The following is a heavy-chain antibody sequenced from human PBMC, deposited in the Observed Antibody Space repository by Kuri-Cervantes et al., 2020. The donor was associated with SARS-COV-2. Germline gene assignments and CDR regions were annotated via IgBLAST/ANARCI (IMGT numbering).Heavy chain of an antibody. CDR3: ARDGYCSSTSCSSSHFDY. V-gene: IGHV4-61*02. Sequence: SETLSLTCTVSGGSISSGSYYWSWIRQPAGKGLEWIGRIYTSGSTNYNPSLKSRVTISVDTSKNQFSLKLSSVTAADTAVYYCARDGYCSSTSCSSSHFDYWGQGTLVTVSS. J-gene: IGHJ4*02. CDR2: IYTSGST. CDR1: GGSISSGSYY. D-gene: IGHD2-2*01.